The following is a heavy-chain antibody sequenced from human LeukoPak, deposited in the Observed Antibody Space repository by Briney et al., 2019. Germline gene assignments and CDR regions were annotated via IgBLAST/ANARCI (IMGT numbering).Heavy chain of an antibody. CDR1: GDSVSSDTTA. D-gene: IGHD6-13*01. CDR3: ARGYWAHGMNV. V-gene: IGHV6-1*01. Sequence: SQTLSLTCAIPGDSVSSDTTAWNWIRQSPSRGLEWLGRAYYTPKWITNYAVSVRSRITVNPNTSNNQFSLQLNSVTPEDTAVYYCARGYWAHGMNVWGPGTTVTVSS. CDR2: AYYTPKWIT. J-gene: IGHJ6*02.